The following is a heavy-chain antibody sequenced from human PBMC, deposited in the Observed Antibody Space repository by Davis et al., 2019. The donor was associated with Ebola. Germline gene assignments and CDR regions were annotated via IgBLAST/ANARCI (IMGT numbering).Heavy chain of an antibody. Sequence: PGGSLRLSCAASGFTFSRYSMNWVRQAPGKGLEWVSYISSSSSTLYYADSVKGRFTISRDNAKNSLYLQMNSLRDEDTAVYYCARDNVRWSSHEPFDYWGQGTLVTVSS. D-gene: IGHD1-26*01. CDR3: ARDNVRWSSHEPFDY. CDR1: GFTFSRYS. V-gene: IGHV3-48*02. J-gene: IGHJ4*02. CDR2: ISSSSSTL.